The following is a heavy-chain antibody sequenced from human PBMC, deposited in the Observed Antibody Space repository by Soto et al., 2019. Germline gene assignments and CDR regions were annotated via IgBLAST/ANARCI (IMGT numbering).Heavy chain of an antibody. V-gene: IGHV3-23*01. D-gene: IGHD3-3*01. J-gene: IGHJ4*02. CDR3: AKDFWSGYQHPYYFDY. CDR2: ISGSGGTT. Sequence: GGSLRLSCAASGFTFNSFAMSWVRQAPGKGLEWVSAISGSGGTTYYADSVKGRFTISRDNSKNTLYLQLNSLRAEDTAVYYCAKDFWSGYQHPYYFDYWGQGTLVTVSS. CDR1: GFTFNSFA.